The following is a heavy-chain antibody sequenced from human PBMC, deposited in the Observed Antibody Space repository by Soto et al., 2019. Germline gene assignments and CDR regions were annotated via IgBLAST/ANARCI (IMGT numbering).Heavy chain of an antibody. V-gene: IGHV4-4*02. Sequence: PSATLSLTCAVSGGSISSSNWLSWFLQSPWKGLEWIGEIYYSGTTKYNPSLKSRVTISVDKSKNQFSLKMYSVTAADTAVYYCARDQGYCSGGSCYVFDSWGQGTLVTVSS. CDR1: GGSISSSNW. CDR3: ARDQGYCSGGSCYVFDS. D-gene: IGHD2-15*01. CDR2: IYYSGTT. J-gene: IGHJ4*02.